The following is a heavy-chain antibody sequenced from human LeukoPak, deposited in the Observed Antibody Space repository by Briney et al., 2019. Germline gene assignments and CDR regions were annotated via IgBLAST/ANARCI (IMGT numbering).Heavy chain of an antibody. CDR3: ARDRPAAAEEYFQH. V-gene: IGHV3-48*01. CDR2: ISSGSSTI. CDR1: GFVFSGHS. D-gene: IGHD6-13*01. J-gene: IGHJ1*01. Sequence: GGSLRLSCAAAGFVFSGHSMNWVRRAPGKGLEWISYISSGSSTIYYADSVQGRFTISRDNAQNSLYLQMSSLRAEDTAVYYCARDRPAAAEEYFQHWGQGTLVTVSS.